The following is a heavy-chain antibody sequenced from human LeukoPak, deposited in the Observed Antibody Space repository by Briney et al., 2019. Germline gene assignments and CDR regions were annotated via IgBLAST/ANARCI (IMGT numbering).Heavy chain of an antibody. Sequence: PSETLSLTCAVYGGSFSGYYWSWIRQPPGKGLEWIGEINHSGSTNYNPSLKSRVTISVDTSKNQFSLKLSSVTAANTAVYYCARGCSYSSTSCHYYYMDVWGKGTTVTVSS. J-gene: IGHJ6*03. CDR2: INHSGST. D-gene: IGHD2-2*01. V-gene: IGHV4-34*01. CDR1: GGSFSGYY. CDR3: ARGCSYSSTSCHYYYMDV.